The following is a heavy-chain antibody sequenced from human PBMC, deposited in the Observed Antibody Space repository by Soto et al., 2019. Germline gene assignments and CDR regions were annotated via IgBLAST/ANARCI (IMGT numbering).Heavy chain of an antibody. Sequence: PGGSLRLSCAASGFTFSSYAMSWVRQAPGKGLEWVSAISGSGGSTYYADSVKGRFTISRDNSKNTLYLQMNSLRAEDTAVYYCAKRVAAAAGYRDAFDIWGQGTMVTVSS. V-gene: IGHV3-23*01. CDR2: ISGSGGST. J-gene: IGHJ3*02. CDR3: AKRVAAAAGYRDAFDI. D-gene: IGHD6-13*01. CDR1: GFTFSSYA.